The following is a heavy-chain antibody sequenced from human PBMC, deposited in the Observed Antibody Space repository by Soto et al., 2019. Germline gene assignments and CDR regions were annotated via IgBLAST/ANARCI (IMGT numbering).Heavy chain of an antibody. CDR3: ARDPAGVVPAAPTYYYYGMDV. J-gene: IGHJ6*02. V-gene: IGHV3-30-3*01. D-gene: IGHD2-2*01. CDR1: GFTFSSYA. CDR2: ISYDGSNK. Sequence: GGSLRLSCAASGFTFSSYAMHWVRQAPGKGLEWVAVISYDGSNKYYADSVKGRFTISRDNSKNTLYLQMNSLRAEDTAVYYCARDPAGVVPAAPTYYYYGMDVWGQGTTVTVSS.